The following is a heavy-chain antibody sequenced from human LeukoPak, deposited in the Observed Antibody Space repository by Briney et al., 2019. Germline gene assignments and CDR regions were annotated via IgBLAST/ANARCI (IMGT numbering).Heavy chain of an antibody. J-gene: IGHJ5*02. CDR1: GGSFSGYY. CDR3: ATVWFGELLISS. V-gene: IGHV4-34*01. D-gene: IGHD3-10*01. Sequence: KSSETLSLTCAVYGGSFSGYYWSWIRQPPGKGLEWIGEINHSGSTNYNPSLKSRVTISVDTSKNQFPLKLSSVTAADTAVYYCATVWFGELLISSWGQGTLVTVSS. CDR2: INHSGST.